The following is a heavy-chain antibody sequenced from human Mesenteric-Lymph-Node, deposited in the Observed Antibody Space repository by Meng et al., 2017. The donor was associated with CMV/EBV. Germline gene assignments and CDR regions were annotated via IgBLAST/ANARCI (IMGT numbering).Heavy chain of an antibody. CDR1: GYMFSNYE. D-gene: IGHD4-11*01. Sequence: ASVKVSCKASGYMFSNYELHWVRQAPGQGLEWMGWINPNSGGTNYAQKFQGRVTMTRDTSISTAYMELSRLRSDDTAVYYCARDRLTTVTPPYYYGMDVWGQGTTVTVSS. V-gene: IGHV1-2*02. CDR2: INPNSGGT. J-gene: IGHJ6*02. CDR3: ARDRLTTVTPPYYYGMDV.